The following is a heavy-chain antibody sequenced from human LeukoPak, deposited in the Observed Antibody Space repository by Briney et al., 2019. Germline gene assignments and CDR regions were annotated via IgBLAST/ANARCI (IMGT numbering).Heavy chain of an antibody. J-gene: IGHJ3*02. CDR1: GGSISSYY. CDR2: FYTSGST. V-gene: IGHV4-4*07. D-gene: IGHD3-10*01. Sequence: PSETLSLTCTVSGGSISSYYWSWIRQPAGKGLEWIGRFYTSGSTKYNPSLKSRVTMSEDTSKNQFSLKLSSVTAADTAVYYCAKSNGYGLVDIWGQGTMVTVSS. CDR3: AKSNGYGLVDI.